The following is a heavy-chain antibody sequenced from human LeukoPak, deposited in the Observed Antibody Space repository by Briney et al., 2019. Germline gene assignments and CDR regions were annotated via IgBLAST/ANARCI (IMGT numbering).Heavy chain of an antibody. Sequence: GGSLRLSCAASGFTFSSYWIHWVRQAPGKGLVWVSQINGDGSSAGYADSVKGQFTISRDNAKNTLYLQMNSLRAEDTAVYYCARGGVTAGTDYWGQGTLVTVSS. D-gene: IGHD6-13*01. V-gene: IGHV3-74*01. CDR3: ARGGVTAGTDY. J-gene: IGHJ4*02. CDR2: INGDGSSA. CDR1: GFTFSSYW.